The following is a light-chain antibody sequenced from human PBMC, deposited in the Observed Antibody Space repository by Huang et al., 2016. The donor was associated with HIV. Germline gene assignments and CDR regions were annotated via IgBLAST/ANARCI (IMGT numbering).Light chain of an antibody. Sequence: EIVMTQSPATPSVSPGERATLSCRASQSISTNVAWYQQKPGQAPRRLIYGASTRATGIPARFIGGGSGTEFTLTISSLQSEDFAVYYCQQYNNWPKTFGQGTRLEI. CDR3: QQYNNWPKT. J-gene: IGKJ5*01. CDR2: GAS. V-gene: IGKV3-15*01. CDR1: QSISTN.